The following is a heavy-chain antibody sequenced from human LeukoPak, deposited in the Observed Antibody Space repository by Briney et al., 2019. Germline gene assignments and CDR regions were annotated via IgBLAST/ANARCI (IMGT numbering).Heavy chain of an antibody. V-gene: IGHV4-4*07. CDR2: IYTSGST. CDR1: GHPISSYY. D-gene: IGHD3-10*01. Sequence: TETLSLTCTVHGHPISSYYGSWIRQPAGKGLEWIGRIYTSGSTNYTTSLKSRVTMSVDTSKNQFSLKLSSVTAADTAVYYCARDVGDPWGQGTLVTVSS. CDR3: ARDVGDP. J-gene: IGHJ5*02.